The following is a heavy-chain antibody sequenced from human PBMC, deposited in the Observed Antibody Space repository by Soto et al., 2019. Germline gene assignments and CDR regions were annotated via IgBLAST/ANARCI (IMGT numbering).Heavy chain of an antibody. J-gene: IGHJ5*02. V-gene: IGHV4-61*01. D-gene: IGHD1-7*01. Sequence: SETLSLTCTVSGGSVRDGSYYWAWLRQPPGKGLEWIGHIYHSWSTIYNPSLKSRVTISIDTSKGQFSLNLNSMTAADTAVYYCAGYNWNYYFDPWGQGTLVTVSS. CDR3: AGYNWNYYFDP. CDR2: IYHSWST. CDR1: GGSVRDGSYY.